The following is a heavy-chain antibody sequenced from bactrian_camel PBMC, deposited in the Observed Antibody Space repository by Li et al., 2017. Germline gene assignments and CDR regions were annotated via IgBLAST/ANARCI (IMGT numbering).Heavy chain of an antibody. CDR3: VGNLFSINNS. J-gene: IGHJ6*01. Sequence: HVQLVESGGGSVQAGGSLRLSCEASGFTFSNYGMSWVRQPPGEGLEWVSSIYSDGNKTYYRDSVKGRFTISRDNAKNTVFLQMNSLKPEDTAVYYCVGNLFSINNSWGQGTQVTVS. CDR1: GFTFSNYG. D-gene: IGHD2*01. V-gene: IGHV3S7*01. CDR2: IYSDGNKT.